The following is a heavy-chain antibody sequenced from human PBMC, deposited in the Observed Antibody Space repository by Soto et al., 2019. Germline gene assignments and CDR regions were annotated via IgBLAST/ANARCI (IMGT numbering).Heavy chain of an antibody. Sequence: PSETLSLTCNVTGDSIKTHYWSWIRQAPGKGLEWIGYIYYSWSTLYNPSLKRRVTISADTTKNQFSLRLTSLTAADTAVYYCASGWMAAFDNWGQGTLVTVSS. CDR1: GDSIKTHY. CDR3: ASGWMAAFDN. D-gene: IGHD2-2*03. CDR2: IYYSWST. J-gene: IGHJ4*02. V-gene: IGHV4-59*11.